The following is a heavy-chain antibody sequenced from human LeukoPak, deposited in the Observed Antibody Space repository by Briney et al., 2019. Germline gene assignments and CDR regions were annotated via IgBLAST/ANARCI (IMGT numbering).Heavy chain of an antibody. CDR3: ARDRLGTGWLTDY. V-gene: IGHV3-21*01. CDR2: LSSSGSFI. D-gene: IGHD2-8*02. J-gene: IGHJ4*02. Sequence: RPGGSLRLSCAASGFTFGSYEMNWVRQAPGKGLEWVSSLSSSGSFIYYADSVKGRFTISRDNAKNSLYLQMNSLRAEDTAVYYCARDRLGTGWLTDYWGQGTLVTVSS. CDR1: GFTFGSYE.